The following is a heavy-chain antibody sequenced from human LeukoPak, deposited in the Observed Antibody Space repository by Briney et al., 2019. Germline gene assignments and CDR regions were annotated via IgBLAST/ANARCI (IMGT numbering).Heavy chain of an antibody. CDR3: ARETPTSSSWFNDAFDI. CDR1: GFTFSSYG. D-gene: IGHD6-13*01. CDR2: IWYDGSNK. Sequence: RGGSLRLSCAASGFTFSSYGLHWVRQAPGKGREWVAVIWYDGSNKYYADSVKGRFTISRDNSKNTLYLQMNSLRAEDTAAYYCARETPTSSSWFNDAFDIWGQGTMVTVSS. J-gene: IGHJ3*02. V-gene: IGHV3-33*01.